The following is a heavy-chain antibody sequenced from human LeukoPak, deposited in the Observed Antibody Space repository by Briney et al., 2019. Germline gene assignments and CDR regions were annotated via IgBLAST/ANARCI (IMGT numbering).Heavy chain of an antibody. D-gene: IGHD2-2*01. J-gene: IGHJ4*02. CDR1: GFTFSDYY. CDR3: ASAGHGYCSSTSCFYFDY. V-gene: IGHV3-11*06. Sequence: GGSLRLSCAASGFTFSDYYMSWIRQAPGKGLEWVSYTSSSSSYTNYADSVKGRFTISRDNAKNSLYLQMNSLRAEDTAVYYCASAGHGYCSSTSCFYFDYWGQGTLVTVSS. CDR2: TSSSSSYT.